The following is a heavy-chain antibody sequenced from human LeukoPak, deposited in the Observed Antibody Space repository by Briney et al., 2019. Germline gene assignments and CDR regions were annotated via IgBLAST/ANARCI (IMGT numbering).Heavy chain of an antibody. CDR1: GFSFSSYS. V-gene: IGHV3-64D*06. D-gene: IGHD3-22*01. Sequence: GGSLRLSCSASGFSFSSYSMDWVRQAPGKGLEYVSGISANGGSTYYADSVKGRFTISRDNSKNTLYLQMSSLRAEDTALYYCARDRHYYDSSGYYGPSGYWGQGTLVTVSS. J-gene: IGHJ4*02. CDR2: ISANGGST. CDR3: ARDRHYYDSSGYYGPSGY.